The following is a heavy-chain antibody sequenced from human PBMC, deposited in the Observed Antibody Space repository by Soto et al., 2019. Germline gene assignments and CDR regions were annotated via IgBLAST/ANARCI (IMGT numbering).Heavy chain of an antibody. D-gene: IGHD6-19*01. CDR1: GGTFRSYA. V-gene: IGHV1-69*06. CDR2: IIPIFGTA. J-gene: IGHJ6*02. CDR3: ARESSGWYKDYYYGMDV. Sequence: GASVKVSCKASGGTFRSYAISWVRQAPGQGLEWMGGIIPIFGTANYAQKFQGRVTITADKSTSTAYMELSSLRSEDTAVYYCARESSGWYKDYYYGMDVWGQGTTVTVSS.